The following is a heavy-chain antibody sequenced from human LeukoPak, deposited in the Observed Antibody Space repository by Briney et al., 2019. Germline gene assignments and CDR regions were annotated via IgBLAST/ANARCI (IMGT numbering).Heavy chain of an antibody. Sequence: GGSLRLSCAASGFTFSSYAMSWVRQAPGKGLEWVSAISGSGSSTYYADSVKGRFTISRDNSKNTLYLQMNSLRAEDTAVYYCAKGRYCTNGVCLYYFDYWGQGTLVTVSS. CDR2: ISGSGSST. CDR3: AKGRYCTNGVCLYYFDY. V-gene: IGHV3-23*01. CDR1: GFTFSSYA. J-gene: IGHJ4*02. D-gene: IGHD2-8*01.